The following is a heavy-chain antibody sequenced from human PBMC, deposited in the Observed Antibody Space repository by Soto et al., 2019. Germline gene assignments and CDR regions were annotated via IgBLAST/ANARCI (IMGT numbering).Heavy chain of an antibody. CDR3: ARQNDYSNYYFDY. D-gene: IGHD4-4*01. V-gene: IGHV4-39*01. Sequence: QLQLQQSGPGLVKPSETLSLTCTVSGDSISSSTYYWGWIRQPPGKGLEWIGNIYYSGSTYYNPSLKSRVTISVDTSKNQFSLKVSSVTAADTAVYYCARQNDYSNYYFDYWGQGTLVTVSS. J-gene: IGHJ4*02. CDR2: IYYSGST. CDR1: GDSISSSTYY.